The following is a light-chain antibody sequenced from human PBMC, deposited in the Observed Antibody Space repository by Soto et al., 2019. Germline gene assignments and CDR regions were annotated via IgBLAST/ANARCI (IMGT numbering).Light chain of an antibody. CDR1: QSVSSSY. CDR3: QQYGSSPPET. Sequence: EIVLTQSPGTLSLSPGERATLSCRASQSVSSSYLAWYQQKPGQAPRLLIYGASSRATGIPDRFSGSWSGTDFTLPISRLQPEDFAVYYCQQYGSSPPETFGQGTKVEIK. J-gene: IGKJ1*01. CDR2: GAS. V-gene: IGKV3-20*01.